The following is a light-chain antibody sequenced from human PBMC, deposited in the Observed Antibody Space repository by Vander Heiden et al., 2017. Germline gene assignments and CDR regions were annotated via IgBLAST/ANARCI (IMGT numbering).Light chain of an antibody. CDR2: EVS. Sequence: QSALTQPASVSGSPGQSITISCPGTSSDVGGYNLVSWYQHHPCKAPKLMIYEVSKRPSGVSNRFSGSKSGNTASLTISGLQAEDEADYYCCSYAGSSTYWVFGGGTKLTVL. V-gene: IGLV2-23*02. J-gene: IGLJ3*02. CDR1: SSDVGGYNL. CDR3: CSYAGSSTYWV.